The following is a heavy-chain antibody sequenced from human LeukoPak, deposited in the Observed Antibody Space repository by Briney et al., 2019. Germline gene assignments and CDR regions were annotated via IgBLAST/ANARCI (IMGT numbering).Heavy chain of an antibody. V-gene: IGHV3-21*04. CDR3: ARDSNWNNGGFDY. D-gene: IGHD1/OR15-1a*01. Sequence: RTGGSLRLSCAASGFTLSSYSMNWVRQAPGKGLEWVSSISSSDYIYYADSVKGRFTISRDNSKNTLYLQMSSLRAEDTAIYYCARDSNWNNGGFDYWGQGTLVTVSA. J-gene: IGHJ4*02. CDR1: GFTLSSYS. CDR2: ISSSDYI.